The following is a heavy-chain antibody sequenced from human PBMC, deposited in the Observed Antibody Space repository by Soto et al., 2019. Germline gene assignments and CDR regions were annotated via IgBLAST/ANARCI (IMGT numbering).Heavy chain of an antibody. J-gene: IGHJ5*02. CDR1: GATFGNTA. D-gene: IGHD2-21*01. CDR2: IVPLFGTA. CDR3: ARDGDPGYSVWGGPLGGGRFDP. Sequence: QVQLVQSGAEVKEPGSSVNVSCKTSGATFGNTAVTWVRQAPGQGLEWIGGIVPLFGTANYAQKFRGRGTITADESTSTAYMELSSRRTDDTAAYYCARDGDPGYSVWGGPLGGGRFDPWGQGTLVTVSS. V-gene: IGHV1-69*12.